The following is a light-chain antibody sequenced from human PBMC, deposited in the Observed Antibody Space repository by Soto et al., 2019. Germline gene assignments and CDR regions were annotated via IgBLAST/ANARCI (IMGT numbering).Light chain of an antibody. CDR2: GAS. Sequence: EILLTQSPGTLSLSPGERATLSCRASQSVSSSCLAWYQQKVGQAPRLLIYGASSRATGIPDRFSGSGSGTDFTLTISRLEPEDFAAYYCQQYGSSPSLTFGGGTKVDIK. V-gene: IGKV3-20*01. CDR3: QQYGSSPSLT. CDR1: QSVSSSC. J-gene: IGKJ4*02.